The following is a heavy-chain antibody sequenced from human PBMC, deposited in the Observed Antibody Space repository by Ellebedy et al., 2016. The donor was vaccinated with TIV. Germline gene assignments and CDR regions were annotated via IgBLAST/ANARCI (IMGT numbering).Heavy chain of an antibody. V-gene: IGHV1-69*13. J-gene: IGHJ4*02. CDR2: IIPIFGTA. CDR3: ARVWGLEYQLDY. Sequence: SVKVSXKASRGTFSSYAISWVRQAPGQGLEWMGGIIPIFGTANYAQKFQGRVTITADESTSTAYMELRSLRSDDTAVYYCARVWGLEYQLDYWGQGTLVTVSS. D-gene: IGHD2-2*01. CDR1: RGTFSSYA.